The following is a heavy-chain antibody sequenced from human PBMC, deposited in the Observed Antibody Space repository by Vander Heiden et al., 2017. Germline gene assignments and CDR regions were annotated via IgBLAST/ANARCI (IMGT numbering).Heavy chain of an antibody. CDR1: GTTFRGSA. D-gene: IGHD4-17*01. V-gene: IGHV1-69*01. CDR3: ARATGYYYYGMDV. J-gene: IGHJ6*02. Sequence: QPQLVPSRAEVKQPRSPVKATCKASGTTFRGSAHSWVRQAPGQGLEWMGGIIPIFGTANYAQKFQGRVTITADESTSTAYMELSSLRSEDTAVYYCARATGYYYYGMDVWGQGTTVTVSS. CDR2: IIPIFGTA.